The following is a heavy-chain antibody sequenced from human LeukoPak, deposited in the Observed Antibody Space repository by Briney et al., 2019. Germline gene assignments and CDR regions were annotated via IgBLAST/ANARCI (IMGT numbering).Heavy chain of an antibody. CDR1: GFTFSSYA. Sequence: PGGSLRLSCAASGFTFSSYAMSWVRQAPGKGLEWVSAIRGSGGSTYYADSVKGRFTISRDNSKNTLYLQMNSLRAEDTAVYYCAKDLTMIVVVITTGRGWGQGTLVTVSS. D-gene: IGHD3-22*01. J-gene: IGHJ4*02. V-gene: IGHV3-23*01. CDR2: IRGSGGST. CDR3: AKDLTMIVVVITTGRG.